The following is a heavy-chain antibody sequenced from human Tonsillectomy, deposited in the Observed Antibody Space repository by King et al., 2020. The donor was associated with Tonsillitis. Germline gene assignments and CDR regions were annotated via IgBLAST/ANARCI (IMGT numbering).Heavy chain of an antibody. CDR2: ISGSGSST. D-gene: IGHD3-22*01. CDR3: AKSYSYDVGGSASLDS. J-gene: IGHJ4*02. CDR1: GFTFSSYA. Sequence: VQLVESGGGLVQPGGSLRLSCAASGFTFSSYAMSWVRQAPGKGLEWVSVISGSGSSTYYADSVKGRFTISRDNSKNTLYLQMNSLRAEDTALYYCAKSYSYDVGGSASLDSWGQGPLVTFSS. V-gene: IGHV3-23*04.